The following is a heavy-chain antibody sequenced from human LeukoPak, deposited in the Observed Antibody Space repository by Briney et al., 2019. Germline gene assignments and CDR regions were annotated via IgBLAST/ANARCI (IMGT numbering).Heavy chain of an antibody. CDR1: GFTFSSYG. CDR3: SRDGGFWSAYPLDY. D-gene: IGHD3-3*01. Sequence: PGGSPRLSCAASGFTFSSYGMHWVRQAPGKGLEWVSYISTTSSNIYYADSVEGRFTISRDNAKNLLYLQMDSLRDEDTAVYYCSRDGGFWSAYPLDYWGQGTLVTVSA. V-gene: IGHV3-48*02. CDR2: ISTTSSNI. J-gene: IGHJ4*02.